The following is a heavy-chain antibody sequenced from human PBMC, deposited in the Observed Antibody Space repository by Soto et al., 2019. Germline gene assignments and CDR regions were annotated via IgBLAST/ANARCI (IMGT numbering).Heavy chain of an antibody. CDR2: ITYSGMT. D-gene: IGHD3-16*01. V-gene: IGHV4-30-4*03. CDR3: CWERQVGPCEGRCDA. Sequence: KLPLTNSVKGETIKSGSVYWCWIRQSPGNGLEYIGYITYSGMTFQNPSLKSRVTMSVDTPKNQLSLEVRSVTVADTAVYYVCWERQVGPCEGRCDAWGQVTQVSV. J-gene: IGHJ5*02. CDR1: GETIKSGSVY.